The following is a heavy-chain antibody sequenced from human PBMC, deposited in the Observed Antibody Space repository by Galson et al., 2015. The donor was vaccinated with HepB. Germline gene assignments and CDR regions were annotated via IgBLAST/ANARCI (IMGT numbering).Heavy chain of an antibody. J-gene: IGHJ4*02. V-gene: IGHV3-49*03. CDR3: TRENHVGFWSGYYWVDY. CDR1: GFTFGDYA. D-gene: IGHD3-3*01. Sequence: SLRLSCAASGFTFGDYAMSWFRQAPGKGLEWVGFIRSKAYGGTTEYAASVKGRFTISRDDSKSIAYLQMNSLKTEDTAVYYCTRENHVGFWSGYYWVDYWGQGTLVTVSS. CDR2: IRSKAYGGTT.